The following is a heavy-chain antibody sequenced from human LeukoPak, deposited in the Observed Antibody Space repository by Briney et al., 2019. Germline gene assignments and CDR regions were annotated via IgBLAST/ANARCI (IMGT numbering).Heavy chain of an antibody. V-gene: IGHV1-69*13. CDR3: ARDQDFWSGPPGIYMDV. D-gene: IGHD3-3*01. J-gene: IGHJ6*03. CDR1: GGTFSNYA. Sequence: SVKVSCKASGGTFSNYAISWVRQAPRQGLEWMGGIIPIFGTANYAQKFQGRVTITADESTSTAYMELSSLRSEDTAVYYCARDQDFWSGPPGIYMDVWGKGTTVTVSS. CDR2: IIPIFGTA.